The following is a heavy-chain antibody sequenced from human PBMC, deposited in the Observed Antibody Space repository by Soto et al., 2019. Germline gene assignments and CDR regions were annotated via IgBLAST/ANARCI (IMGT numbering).Heavy chain of an antibody. CDR2: IYYSGST. J-gene: IGHJ6*02. Sequence: PSETLSLTCAVSGGSISSYYWSWIRQPPGKGLEWIGYIYYSGSTNYNPSLKSRVTISVDTSKNQFSLKLSSVTAADTAVYYCARVEVYYGMDVWGQGTTVTVSS. CDR3: ARVEVYYGMDV. V-gene: IGHV4-59*01. CDR1: GGSISSYY.